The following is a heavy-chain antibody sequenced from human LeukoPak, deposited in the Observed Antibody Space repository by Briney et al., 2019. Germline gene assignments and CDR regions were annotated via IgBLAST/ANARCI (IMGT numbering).Heavy chain of an antibody. CDR1: GGSVNSYY. Sequence: SSETLSLTCTVSGGSVNSYYLSWIRQPAGKTLEWIGRIYDGGSTNYNPSLKSRVTMSVGTSKNQISLKLKSVTAADTAVYYCARDSGTSGEVKFDPWGQGALVTVSS. CDR3: ARDSGTSGEVKFDP. CDR2: IYDGGST. D-gene: IGHD3-10*01. V-gene: IGHV4-4*07. J-gene: IGHJ5*02.